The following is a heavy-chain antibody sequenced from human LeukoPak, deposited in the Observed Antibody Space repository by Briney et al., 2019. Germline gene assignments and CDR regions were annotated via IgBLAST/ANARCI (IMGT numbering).Heavy chain of an antibody. V-gene: IGHV1-46*01. D-gene: IGHD2-8*01. CDR3: ARDSNGMDV. CDR1: GYISTSYY. CDR2: INPSGGST. Sequence: ASVKVSCKASGYISTSYYMHWVRQAPGQGPEWMGIINPSGGSTSYAQKFQGRVTMTRDTSTSTVYMELSSLKSGDTAVYYCARDSNGMDVWGQGTTVTVSS. J-gene: IGHJ6*02.